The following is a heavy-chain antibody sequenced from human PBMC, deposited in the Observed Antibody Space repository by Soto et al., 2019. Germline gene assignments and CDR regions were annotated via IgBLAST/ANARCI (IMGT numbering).Heavy chain of an antibody. J-gene: IGHJ4*02. Sequence: QVQLQESGPRLVKPSETLSLTCTVPGGSLSNYYWSWIRQPAGKGLEWIGRVYTVGSTNYNPSLKSRVTMSIDTSKNQFSLRLTSVTAADTAVYFCARSPQTHSYAQFDSWGQGSLVTVSS. D-gene: IGHD3-16*01. V-gene: IGHV4-4*07. CDR2: VYTVGST. CDR1: GGSLSNYY. CDR3: ARSPQTHSYAQFDS.